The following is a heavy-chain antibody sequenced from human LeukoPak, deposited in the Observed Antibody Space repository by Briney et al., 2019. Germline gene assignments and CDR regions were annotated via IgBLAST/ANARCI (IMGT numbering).Heavy chain of an antibody. CDR3: AAEYQLPNWFDP. D-gene: IGHD2-2*01. CDR2: INPNSGGT. J-gene: IGHJ5*02. CDR1: GYTFTSYA. V-gene: IGHV1-2*02. Sequence: GASVKVSCKASGYTFTSYAMHWVRQAPGQGLEWMGWINPNSGGTNYAQKFQGRVTMTRDTSISTAYMELSRLRSDDTAVYYCAAEYQLPNWFDPWGQGTLVTVSS.